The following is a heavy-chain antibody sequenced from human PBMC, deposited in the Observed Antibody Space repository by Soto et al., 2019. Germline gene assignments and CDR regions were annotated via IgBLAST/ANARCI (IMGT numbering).Heavy chain of an antibody. CDR2: IKNKANSYTT. CDR1: GFIFSDHY. J-gene: IGHJ4*02. D-gene: IGHD1-26*01. Sequence: VQLVESGGGLVQPGGSLRLSCAASGFIFSDHYMDWVRQAPGKGLEWVGRIKNKANSYTTEYAASVKGRFTISRDDSKNSLSLQMNSLKTEDTAVYYCTRNSLVGATGGRYFDYWGQGTLLTVSS. CDR3: TRNSLVGATGGRYFDY. V-gene: IGHV3-72*01.